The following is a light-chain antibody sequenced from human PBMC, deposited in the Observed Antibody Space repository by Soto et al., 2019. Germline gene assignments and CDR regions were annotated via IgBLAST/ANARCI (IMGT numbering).Light chain of an antibody. V-gene: IGKV1-33*01. CDR3: HHDDKILLFT. Sequence: DTPLTQSTSSLSASVGDRVTLTCQASQDISNFLNWYQQKPGKAPKLLISDASSLETGVPSRFSGSGSGTNVTFTITSLQPDYNATYYCHHDDKILLFTFGPGTTVDIK. CDR2: DAS. CDR1: QDISNF. J-gene: IGKJ3*01.